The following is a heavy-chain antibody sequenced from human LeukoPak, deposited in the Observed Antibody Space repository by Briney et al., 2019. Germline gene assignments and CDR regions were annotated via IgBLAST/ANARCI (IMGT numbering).Heavy chain of an antibody. D-gene: IGHD2-8*01. V-gene: IGHV4-34*01. Sequence: PSETLSLTCAVYGGSFSGYYWSWIRQPPGKGLEWIGEINHSGSTNYNPSLKSRVTISVDTSKNQFSLKLSSVTAADTAVYYCARGRSLVLMVYVRRGIRIDDYYYMDVWGKGTPVTVSS. CDR1: GGSFSGYY. CDR2: INHSGST. CDR3: ARGRSLVLMVYVRRGIRIDDYYYMDV. J-gene: IGHJ6*03.